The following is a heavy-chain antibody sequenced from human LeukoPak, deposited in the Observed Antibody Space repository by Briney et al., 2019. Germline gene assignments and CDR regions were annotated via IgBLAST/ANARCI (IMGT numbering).Heavy chain of an antibody. CDR1: GYTFTGYY. CDR2: INPNSGGT. CDR3: ARDRGYSYVIDY. V-gene: IGHV1-2*02. J-gene: IGHJ4*02. Sequence: ASVKVSCKASGYTFTGYYMHWVRQAPGQGLEWMGWINPNSGGTNYAQKFQGRVTMTRDTSTSTVYMELSSLRSEDTAVYYCARDRGYSYVIDYWGQGTLVTVSS. D-gene: IGHD5-18*01.